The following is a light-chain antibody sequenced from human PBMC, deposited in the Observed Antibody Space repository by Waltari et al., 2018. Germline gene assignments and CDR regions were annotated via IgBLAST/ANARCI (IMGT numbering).Light chain of an antibody. Sequence: DIVVTQSPDSLTLSVGERAPIKCKSSKSVLYSFNTKYYLSWYQQKSGQSPSLLIYWASTREAGVPDRFSGSGSGTDFTLTINGLQPEDAAVYFCHQYYLTPWTFGQGTKLEIK. CDR1: KSVLYSFNTKYY. V-gene: IGKV4-1*01. CDR2: WAS. J-gene: IGKJ1*01. CDR3: HQYYLTPWT.